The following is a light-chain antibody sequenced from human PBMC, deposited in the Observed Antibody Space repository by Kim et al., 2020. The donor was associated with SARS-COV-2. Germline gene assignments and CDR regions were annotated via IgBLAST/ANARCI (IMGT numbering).Light chain of an antibody. J-gene: IGLJ3*02. CDR1: NLGNKY. CDR2: QDD. CDR3: QAWDSGAVV. Sequence: SGSPGQTGSITCSGDNLGNKYISWYQKKSGQSPVVVIFQDDKRPSGIPERFSGSTSDNTATLTISGTQAMDEADYYCQAWDSGAVVFGGGTQLTVL. V-gene: IGLV3-1*01.